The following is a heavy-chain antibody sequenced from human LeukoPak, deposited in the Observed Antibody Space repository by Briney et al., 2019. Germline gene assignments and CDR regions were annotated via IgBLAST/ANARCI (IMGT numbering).Heavy chain of an antibody. J-gene: IGHJ3*02. D-gene: IGHD1-26*01. CDR3: ARRWEGTFDI. V-gene: IGHV5-51*01. Sequence: GESLKISCKGSGYSFTRYWIGWVRQMPGKGPESMGIIFPGDSDTRYSPPFQGQVTISADKSITTAYLQWSSLKASDTAMYYCARRWEGTFDIWGQGTMVTVSS. CDR2: IFPGDSDT. CDR1: GYSFTRYW.